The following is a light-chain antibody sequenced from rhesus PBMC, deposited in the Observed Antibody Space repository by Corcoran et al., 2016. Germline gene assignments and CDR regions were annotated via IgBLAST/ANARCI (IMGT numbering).Light chain of an antibody. CDR2: GAS. J-gene: IGKJ1*01. Sequence: DIQMTQSPSSLSASVGDTVTITCQASQAISKDLAWYQQKPGKAPKLLIYGASTLQSGDPSRFSGGGTGTEFTLTISSLQPEDFATYYCQQHNTYPPTFGQGTKVEIK. CDR3: QQHNTYPPT. CDR1: QAISKD. V-gene: IGKV1-33*02.